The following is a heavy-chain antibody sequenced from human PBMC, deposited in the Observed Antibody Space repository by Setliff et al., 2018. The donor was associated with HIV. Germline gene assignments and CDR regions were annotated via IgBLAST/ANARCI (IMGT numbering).Heavy chain of an antibody. J-gene: IGHJ6*02. CDR2: IDPSGGST. Sequence: ASVKVSCKASGYTFTNYFVHWVRQAPGQGLEWMGIIDPSGGSTNYAQKFQGRLTMTSDTSTNTVYMELSSLTSGDTAVYYCARGIVVVIYYYYGMDVWGQGTTVTVSS. D-gene: IGHD3-22*01. V-gene: IGHV1-46*01. CDR3: ARGIVVVIYYYYGMDV. CDR1: GYTFTNYF.